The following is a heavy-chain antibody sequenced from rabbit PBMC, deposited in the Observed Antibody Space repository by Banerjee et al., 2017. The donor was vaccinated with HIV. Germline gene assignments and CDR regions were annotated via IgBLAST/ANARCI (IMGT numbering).Heavy chain of an antibody. V-gene: IGHV1S45*01. D-gene: IGHD4-1*01. J-gene: IGHJ4*01. CDR2: IYAGSSGST. Sequence: QEQLVEYGGDLVQPEGSLTLTCKASGFTISSSYWICWVRQAPGKGLEWIACIYAGSSGSTYYASWAKGRFTISRTSSTTVTLQMTSLTAADTATYFCARDLAGVIGWNFNLWGQGTLVTVS. CDR3: ARDLAGVIGWNFNL. CDR1: GFTISSSYW.